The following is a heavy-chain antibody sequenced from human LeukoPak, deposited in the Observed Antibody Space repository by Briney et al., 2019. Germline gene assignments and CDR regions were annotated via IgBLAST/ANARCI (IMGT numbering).Heavy chain of an antibody. J-gene: IGHJ4*02. D-gene: IGHD1-26*01. Sequence: GGSLRLSCAASGFTFSSYSMNWVRQAPGKGLEWVSSISSSSSYIYYADSVKGRFTISRDNAKNSLYLQMNSLRVEDTAVFYCAKGGARLHSYYLDYWGRGTLVTVSS. V-gene: IGHV3-21*01. CDR3: AKGGARLHSYYLDY. CDR1: GFTFSSYS. CDR2: ISSSSSYI.